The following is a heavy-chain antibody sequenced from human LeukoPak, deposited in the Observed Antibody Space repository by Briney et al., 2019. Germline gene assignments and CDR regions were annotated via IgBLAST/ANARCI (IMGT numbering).Heavy chain of an antibody. Sequence: ASVKVSCKASGYTFTGYYMHRVRQAPGQGVEWMEWINPNSGGTNYAQKFQGRVTMTRDTSISTAYMELSRLRSDDTAVYYCARERAAYYDSSGYYDDYWGQGTLVTVSS. CDR1: GYTFTGYY. D-gene: IGHD3-22*01. V-gene: IGHV1-2*02. CDR3: ARERAAYYDSSGYYDDY. CDR2: INPNSGGT. J-gene: IGHJ4*02.